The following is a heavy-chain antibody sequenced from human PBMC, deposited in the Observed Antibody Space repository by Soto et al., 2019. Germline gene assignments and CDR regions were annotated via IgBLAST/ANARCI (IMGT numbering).Heavy chain of an antibody. V-gene: IGHV3-21*06. J-gene: IGHJ4*02. D-gene: IGHD2-15*01. CDR2: ISSGANFI. Sequence: GGSLRLSCAASGFIFSAYSINWVRQAPGKGLEWVSFISSGANFINYADSVQGRFTISRDNAKNSLSLQMNSLRAEDTAVYYCARDAPSGGTCQDYWGQGTLVTVSS. CDR3: ARDAPSGGTCQDY. CDR1: GFIFSAYS.